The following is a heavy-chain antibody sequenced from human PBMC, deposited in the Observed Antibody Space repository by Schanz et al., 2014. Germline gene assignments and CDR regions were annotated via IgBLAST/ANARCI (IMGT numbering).Heavy chain of an antibody. J-gene: IGHJ4*02. CDR2: IYHYGSA. D-gene: IGHD3-3*01. CDR3: ARWSDSRLDY. Sequence: QLRLQESGPGLVKPSGTLSLTCAVSGGSISTSDWWTWVGQSPGKGLEWIGEIYHYGSANYNPSHKSRVTILGDKSKNQFSLRLTSVTAADTAIYFCARWSDSRLDYWGQGTLVAVSA. V-gene: IGHV4-4*02. CDR1: GGSISTSDW.